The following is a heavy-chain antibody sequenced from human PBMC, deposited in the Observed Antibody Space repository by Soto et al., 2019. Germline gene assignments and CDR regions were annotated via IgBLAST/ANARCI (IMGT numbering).Heavy chain of an antibody. J-gene: IGHJ4*02. CDR2: IYYSGST. D-gene: IGHD5-18*01. CDR3: ARDTAMAPFDY. V-gene: IGHV4-30-4*01. Sequence: QVQLQESGPGLVKPSQTLSLTCTVSGGSISSGDYYWSWIRQPPGKGLEWIGYIYYSGSTYYNPPRKSRVTISVDTSKNQFALKLSSVTAADTAVYYCARDTAMAPFDYWGQGTLVTVSS. CDR1: GGSISSGDYY.